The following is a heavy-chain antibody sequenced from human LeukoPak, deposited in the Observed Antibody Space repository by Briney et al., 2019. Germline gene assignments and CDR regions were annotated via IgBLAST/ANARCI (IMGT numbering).Heavy chain of an antibody. CDR1: GFTFSSYA. Sequence: PGRSLRLSCAASGFTFSSYAMHWVRQAPGKGLEWVAVISYDGSNKYYADSVKGRFTISRDNSKNTLYLQMNSLRAEDTAVYYCARVGPSDYGDYGPSFDYWGQGTLVTVSS. J-gene: IGHJ4*02. V-gene: IGHV3-30*04. CDR2: ISYDGSNK. CDR3: ARVGPSDYGDYGPSFDY. D-gene: IGHD4-17*01.